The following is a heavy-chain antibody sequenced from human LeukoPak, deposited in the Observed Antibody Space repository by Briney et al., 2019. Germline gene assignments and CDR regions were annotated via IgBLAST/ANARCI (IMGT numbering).Heavy chain of an antibody. D-gene: IGHD3-16*01. CDR1: GFTVSGTH. CDR2: MYTGGTT. Sequence: GGSLRLSCAASGFTVSGTHMSWVRQAPGKGLEWVSAMYTGGTTYYADSVAGRFTVSRDNSKNTLYLHMNSLRVEDTAVYYCGKDEATSGGGLASWGQGTLVSVSS. J-gene: IGHJ4*02. V-gene: IGHV3-53*01. CDR3: GKDEATSGGGLAS.